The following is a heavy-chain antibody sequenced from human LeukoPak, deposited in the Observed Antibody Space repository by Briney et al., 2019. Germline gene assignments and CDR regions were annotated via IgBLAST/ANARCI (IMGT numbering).Heavy chain of an antibody. V-gene: IGHV3-23*01. CDR2: ISGSGHST. J-gene: IGHJ4*02. Sequence: PGGSLRLSCAASGFTFSSYDVKWVRQAPGTGLEWVSSISGSGHSTYYADSVKGRFTVSRDNSKNTLHLQLNSLRAEDTAVYYCAKDRDYSGSGNYYYYYFDSWGQGTLVTVSS. D-gene: IGHD3-10*01. CDR1: GFTFSSYD. CDR3: AKDRDYSGSGNYYYYYFDS.